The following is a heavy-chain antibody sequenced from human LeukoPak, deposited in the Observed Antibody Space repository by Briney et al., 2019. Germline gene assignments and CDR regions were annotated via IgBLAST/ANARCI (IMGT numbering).Heavy chain of an antibody. J-gene: IGHJ6*03. CDR3: ARHRYSGYDYDYYYYMDV. Sequence: KASETLSLTCTVSGGSISSSSYYWGWIRQPPGKGLEWIGSIYYSGSTYYNPSLKSRVTISVDTSKNQFSLKLSSVTAADTAVYYCARHRYSGYDYDYYYYMDVWGKGTTVTISS. D-gene: IGHD5-12*01. V-gene: IGHV4-39*01. CDR1: GGSISSSSYY. CDR2: IYYSGST.